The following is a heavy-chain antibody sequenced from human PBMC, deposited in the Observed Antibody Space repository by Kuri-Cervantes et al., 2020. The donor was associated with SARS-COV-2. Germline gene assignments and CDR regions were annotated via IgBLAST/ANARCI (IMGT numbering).Heavy chain of an antibody. D-gene: IGHD2-2*01. Sequence: GESLKISCAVSGFTFSSYSMNWVRQAPGKGLEWVASISRSSSSYIHYADSVKGRFTISRDNAKNSLYLQMNSLRAEDTAVYYCARRAIAFDIWGQGTMVTVSS. CDR2: ISRSSSSYI. CDR1: GFTFSSYS. CDR3: ARRAIAFDI. V-gene: IGHV3-21*01. J-gene: IGHJ3*02.